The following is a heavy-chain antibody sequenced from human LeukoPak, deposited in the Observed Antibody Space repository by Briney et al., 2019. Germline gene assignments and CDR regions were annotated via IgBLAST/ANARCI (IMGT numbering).Heavy chain of an antibody. CDR3: ASLFFSGSYPHYFDY. D-gene: IGHD3-10*01. CDR1: GGSISSSSYY. CDR2: IYYSGST. Sequence: PSETLSLTCTVSGGSISSSSYYWGWIRQPPGKGLEWIGSIYYSGSTYYKSSLKSRVTISVDTSKNQFSLKLSSVTAADTAVFYCASLFFSGSYPHYFDYWGQGTLVTVSS. J-gene: IGHJ4*02. V-gene: IGHV4-39*01.